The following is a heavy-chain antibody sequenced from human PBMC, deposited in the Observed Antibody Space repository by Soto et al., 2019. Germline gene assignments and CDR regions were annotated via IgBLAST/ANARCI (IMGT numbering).Heavy chain of an antibody. J-gene: IGHJ4*02. CDR3: ARGRDGDY. CDR2: ISAHNGNT. Sequence: QVHLVQSGAEVKKPGASVKVSCKGSGYTFTSYGITWVRQAPGQGLEWMGWISAHNGNTNYAEKLQGRVTVTRDTSTSAAYMELRGVRSDDTAVYYCARGRDGDYWGQGALVTVSS. V-gene: IGHV1-18*01. CDR1: GYTFTSYG. D-gene: IGHD6-6*01.